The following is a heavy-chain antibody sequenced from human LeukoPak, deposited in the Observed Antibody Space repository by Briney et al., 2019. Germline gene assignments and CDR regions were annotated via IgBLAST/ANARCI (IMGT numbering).Heavy chain of an antibody. CDR3: AKDRANWAIDD. J-gene: IGHJ4*02. CDR1: GFTFANYA. V-gene: IGHV3-48*04. Sequence: GGSLRLSCAASGFTFANYAMNWVRQAPGKGLEWISYIGGDGIAFYADSVKGRFTASKDDARKSMYLQMNSLRVEDTAVYYCAKDRANWAIDDWGQGTQVTVSS. D-gene: IGHD3-16*01. CDR2: IGGDGIA.